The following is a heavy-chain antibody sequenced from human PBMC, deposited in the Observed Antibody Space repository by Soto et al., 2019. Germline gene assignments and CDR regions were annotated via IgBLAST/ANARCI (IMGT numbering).Heavy chain of an antibody. Sequence: GGSLRLSCAASGFTFSNAWMSWVRQAPGKGLEWVGRIKSKTDGGTTDYAAPVKGRFTISRDDSKNTLYLQMNSLRAEDTAVYYCARGKTYDILTAYYFDYWGQGTLVTVSS. CDR3: ARGKTYDILTAYYFDY. J-gene: IGHJ4*02. CDR1: GFTFSNAW. D-gene: IGHD3-9*01. V-gene: IGHV3-15*01. CDR2: IKSKTDGGTT.